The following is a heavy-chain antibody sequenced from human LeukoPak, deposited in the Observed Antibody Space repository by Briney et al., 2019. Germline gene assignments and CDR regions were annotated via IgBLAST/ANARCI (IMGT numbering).Heavy chain of an antibody. V-gene: IGHV1-2*02. CDR3: ARGNTMVRGPIVQ. D-gene: IGHD3-10*01. Sequence: ASVKVSCKASGYTSTGYYMHWVRQAPGQGLEWMGWINPNSGGTNYAQRFQGRVTMTRDTSISTAYMELSRLRSDDTAVYYCARGNTMVRGPIVQWGQGTLVTVSS. J-gene: IGHJ4*02. CDR2: INPNSGGT. CDR1: GYTSTGYY.